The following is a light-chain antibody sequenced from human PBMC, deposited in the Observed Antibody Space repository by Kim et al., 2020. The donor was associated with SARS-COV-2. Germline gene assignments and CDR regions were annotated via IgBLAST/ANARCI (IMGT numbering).Light chain of an antibody. CDR3: QHLNNYPPT. V-gene: IGKV1-9*01. CDR1: QGISTY. CDR2: TAS. J-gene: IGKJ2*01. Sequence: SSSLGDSVTITCRASQGISTYLAWYQQKPGKAPKLLIYTASTLQSGVPSRFSGSGSGTDFTLTISSLQPEDFATYYCQHLNNYPPTFGQGTKLEI.